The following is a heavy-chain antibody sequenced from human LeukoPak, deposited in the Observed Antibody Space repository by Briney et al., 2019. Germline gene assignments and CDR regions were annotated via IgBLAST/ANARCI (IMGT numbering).Heavy chain of an antibody. CDR3: AKDGAWLRFDD. J-gene: IGHJ4*02. V-gene: IGHV3-7*03. CDR1: GFTFSSYW. Sequence: GGSLRLSCVASGFTFSSYWISWVRQAPGKGLEWVANMKQDGNEKFYVDSVKGRFTISRDDSKNTLYLQMKNLRAEDTAVYYCAKDGAWLRFDDWGQGILVTVSS. CDR2: MKQDGNEK. D-gene: IGHD5-12*01.